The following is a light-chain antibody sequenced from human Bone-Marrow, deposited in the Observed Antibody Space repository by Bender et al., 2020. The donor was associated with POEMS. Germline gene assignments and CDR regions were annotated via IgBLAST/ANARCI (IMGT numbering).Light chain of an antibody. J-gene: IGLJ3*02. CDR1: SSNLGAHA. Sequence: QSVLTQPPSASGTPGQRVTISCSVGSSNLGAHALTCYQHLPGTAPKLLIYSSHRRPSDVPDRFSASRSGTSASLAISGRQSEDEDDYDCAVWDDSLNGWVFGGGTRLTVL. CDR2: SSH. V-gene: IGLV1-44*01. CDR3: AVWDDSLNGWV.